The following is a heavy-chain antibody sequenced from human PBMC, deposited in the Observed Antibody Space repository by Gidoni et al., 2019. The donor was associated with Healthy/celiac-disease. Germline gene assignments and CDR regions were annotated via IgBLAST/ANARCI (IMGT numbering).Heavy chain of an antibody. Sequence: QVPLVQSGAEVKKPGASVKVYCKASGYTFTSYDINWVRQATGQGLEWMGWMNPNSGNTGYAQKFQGRVTMTRNTSISTAYMELSSLRSEDTAVYYCARGVSLGASVYYYYMDVWGKGTTVTVSS. J-gene: IGHJ6*03. D-gene: IGHD1-26*01. CDR3: ARGVSLGASVYYYYMDV. CDR2: MNPNSGNT. CDR1: GYTFTSYD. V-gene: IGHV1-8*01.